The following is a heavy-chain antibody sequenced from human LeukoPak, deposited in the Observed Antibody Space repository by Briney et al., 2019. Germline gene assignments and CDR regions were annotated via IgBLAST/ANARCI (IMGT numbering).Heavy chain of an antibody. J-gene: IGHJ4*02. CDR2: INHSGST. V-gene: IGHV4-34*01. Sequence: PSETLSLTCAVYGGSFSGYYWSWIRQPPGKGLEWIGEINHSGSTNYNPSRKRRVTISVDTSKNQFYLKLSSVTAADTAVYYCARGDFWSGPDYWGQGTLVTVSS. CDR1: GGSFSGYY. D-gene: IGHD3-3*01. CDR3: ARGDFWSGPDY.